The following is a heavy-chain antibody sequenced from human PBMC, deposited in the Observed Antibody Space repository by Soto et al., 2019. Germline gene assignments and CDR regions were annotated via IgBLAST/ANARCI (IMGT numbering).Heavy chain of an antibody. V-gene: IGHV3-23*01. J-gene: IGHJ4*02. CDR2: ISGSGGCT. D-gene: IGHD3-9*01. CDR3: AKGGDILTGYFDY. CDR1: GFTFSSYS. Sequence: GGSLRLSCAASGFTFSSYSMNWVRQAPGKGLEWVSAISGSGGCTYYADSVKGRFTISRDNSKNTLYLQMNSLRAEDTAVYYCAKGGDILTGYFDYWGQGTLVTVSS.